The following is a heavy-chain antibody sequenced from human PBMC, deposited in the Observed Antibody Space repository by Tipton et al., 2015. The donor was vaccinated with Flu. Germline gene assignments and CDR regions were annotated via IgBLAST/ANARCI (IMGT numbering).Heavy chain of an antibody. D-gene: IGHD1-20*01. Sequence: TLSLTCTVSGGSISSYYWSWIRQPAGKGLEWIGRIYTSGSTNYNPSLKSRVTMSVDTSKNQFSLKLSSVTAADTAVYYCARDRGITGTTSGQPGFDYWGQGTLVTVSS. J-gene: IGHJ4*02. CDR1: GGSISSYY. CDR2: IYTSGST. CDR3: ARDRGITGTTSGQPGFDY. V-gene: IGHV4-4*07.